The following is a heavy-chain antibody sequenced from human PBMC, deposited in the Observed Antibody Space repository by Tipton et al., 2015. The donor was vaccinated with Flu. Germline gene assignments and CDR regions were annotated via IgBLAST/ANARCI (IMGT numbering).Heavy chain of an antibody. CDR1: GYMFIANY. J-gene: IGHJ4*03. CDR3: ARDQNPPHA. CDR2: INARGDDS. Sequence: QLVQSGVEVRKPGASVKVSCKASGYMFIANYMHWVRQAPGQGLEWMGIINARGDDSGYAQRFQGRLTLTRDTSTSTVYLGLSSLRSEDMAVYYCARDQNPPHAWGRATMVTVSP. V-gene: IGHV1-46*03.